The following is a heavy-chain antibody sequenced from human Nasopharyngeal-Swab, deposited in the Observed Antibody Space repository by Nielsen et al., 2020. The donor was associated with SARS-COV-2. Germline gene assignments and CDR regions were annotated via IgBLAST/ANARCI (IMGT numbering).Heavy chain of an antibody. Sequence: WIRQPPGKGLEWIGEIYHSGSTNYNPSLKSRVTISVDKSKNQFSLKLSSVTAADTAVYYCARDLNDCGGDCGGYDYYYYGMDVWGRGTTVTVSS. J-gene: IGHJ6*02. CDR3: ARDLNDCGGDCGGYDYYYYGMDV. V-gene: IGHV4-4*02. CDR2: IYHSGST. D-gene: IGHD2-21*02.